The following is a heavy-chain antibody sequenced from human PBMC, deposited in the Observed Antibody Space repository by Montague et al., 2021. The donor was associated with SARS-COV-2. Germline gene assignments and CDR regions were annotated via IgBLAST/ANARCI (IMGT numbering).Heavy chain of an antibody. D-gene: IGHD2-21*01. V-gene: IGHV4-38-2*02. CDR3: ARRPIVASNRAFDY. CDR2: IYHSGTT. Sequence: SETLSLTCTVSGDSITNNYYWCWIRQPPGKGLEWIGTIYHSGTTYYNPSLKSRVTISVDTSNNQFSLKLTSVTAADTAVYYCARRPIVASNRAFDYWGQGTLVTVSS. J-gene: IGHJ4*02. CDR1: GDSITNNYY.